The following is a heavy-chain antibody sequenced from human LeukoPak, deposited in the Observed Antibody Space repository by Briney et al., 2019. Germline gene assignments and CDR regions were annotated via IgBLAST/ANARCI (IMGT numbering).Heavy chain of an antibody. D-gene: IGHD6-13*01. J-gene: IGHJ4*02. CDR2: IYYSGST. Sequence: PSETLSLTCTVSGGSISSSSYYWGWIRQPPGKGLEWIGSIYYSGSTYYNPSLKSRVTISVDTSKNQFSLKLSSVTAADTAVYYCARDRSSWYGGDYWGQGTLVTVSS. V-gene: IGHV4-39*07. CDR3: ARDRSSWYGGDY. CDR1: GGSISSSSYY.